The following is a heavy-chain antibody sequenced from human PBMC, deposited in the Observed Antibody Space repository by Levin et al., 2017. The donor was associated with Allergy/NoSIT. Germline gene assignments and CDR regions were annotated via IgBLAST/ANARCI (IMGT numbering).Heavy chain of an antibody. D-gene: IGHD3-3*01. J-gene: IGHJ5*02. CDR2: IKQDGSEK. CDR1: VFTFSRFW. CDR3: ARENDFWSGPKYNWFDP. V-gene: IGHV3-7*01. Sequence: GESLKISCAASVFTFSRFWMSWVRQAPGKGLEWVANIKQDGSEKYYVDSVKGRFTISRDNAKNSLFLQMNSLRAEDTAMYYCARENDFWSGPKYNWFDPWGQGTLVTVSS.